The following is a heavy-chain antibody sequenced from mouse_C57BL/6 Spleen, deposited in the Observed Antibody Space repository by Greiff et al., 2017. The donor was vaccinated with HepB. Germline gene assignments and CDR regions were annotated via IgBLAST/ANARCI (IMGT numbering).Heavy chain of an antibody. V-gene: IGHV1-15*01. D-gene: IGHD1-1*01. CDR2: IDPETGGT. J-gene: IGHJ2*01. Sequence: VQLQQSGAELVRPGASVTLSCKASGYTFTDYEMHWVKQTPVHGLEWIGAIDPETGGTAYNQKFKGKAILTADKSSSTAYMELRSLTSEDSAVYYCTRVDMTTVVFDYWGQGTTLTVSS. CDR3: TRVDMTTVVFDY. CDR1: GYTFTDYE.